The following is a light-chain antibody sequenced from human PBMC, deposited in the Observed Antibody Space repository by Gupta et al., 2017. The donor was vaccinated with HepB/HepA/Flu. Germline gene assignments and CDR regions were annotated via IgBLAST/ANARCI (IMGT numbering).Light chain of an antibody. J-gene: IGLJ2*01. CDR3: LLYYGGAQV. CDR2: STS. V-gene: IGLV7-43*01. CDR1: TRAGTSGYY. Sequence: TVGTREPSLHLPPGEKLTHTFTSSTRAGTSGYYANWFQRNPGQAPRALIYSTSNKHSWNPARFSGSLLGGKAALTLSGVQHEDEAEYYCLLYYGGAQVFGGGTKLTVL.